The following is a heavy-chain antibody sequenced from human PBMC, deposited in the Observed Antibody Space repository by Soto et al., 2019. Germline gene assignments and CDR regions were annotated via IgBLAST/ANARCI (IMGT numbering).Heavy chain of an antibody. CDR2: ISWNSGSI. CDR1: GFTFDEYA. V-gene: IGHV3-9*01. CDR3: AKGMRWYDGWLLFWPLDD. Sequence: GGSLRLSFAASGFTFDEYAMHLVRQAPGKGLEWVSGISWNSGSIGYADSVKGRFTISRDNAKNSKYLQMNSLRAEDTALYDYAKGMRWYDGWLLFWPLDDWGQGTLVTVSS. J-gene: IGHJ4*02. D-gene: IGHD3-3*01.